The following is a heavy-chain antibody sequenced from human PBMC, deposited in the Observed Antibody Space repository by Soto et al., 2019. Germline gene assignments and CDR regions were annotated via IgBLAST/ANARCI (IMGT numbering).Heavy chain of an antibody. Sequence: QVQLVQSGAEVKKPGASVKVSCKASGYTFINYGINWVRQAPGQGLEWMGWISAYTRNTNYAQKLQGRFTMTTDTSTSTAYMELRSLTSDDTAVYYCARGARLLAATMTVWGQGTLVTVSS. CDR1: GYTFINYG. D-gene: IGHD2-15*01. CDR3: ARGARLLAATMTV. V-gene: IGHV1-18*01. CDR2: ISAYTRNT. J-gene: IGHJ4*02.